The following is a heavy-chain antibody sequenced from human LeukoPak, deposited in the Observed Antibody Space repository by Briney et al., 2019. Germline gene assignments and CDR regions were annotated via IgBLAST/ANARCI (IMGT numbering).Heavy chain of an antibody. CDR1: GFTFSTYS. V-gene: IGHV4-34*01. D-gene: IGHD3-3*01. CDR2: IHRSGST. J-gene: IGHJ4*02. CDR3: ARGHGFWSGYYIDY. Sequence: KPGGSLRLSCAASGFTFSTYSFNWVRQPPGKGLEWIGEIHRSGSTNYNPSLQSRVTISIDRSKNQIALELSSVTAADTAVYYCARGHGFWSGYYIDYWGQGTLVTVSS.